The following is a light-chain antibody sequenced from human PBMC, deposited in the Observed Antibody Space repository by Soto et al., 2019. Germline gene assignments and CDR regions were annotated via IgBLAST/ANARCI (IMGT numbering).Light chain of an antibody. CDR3: QQCASSPLT. J-gene: IGKJ1*01. V-gene: IGKV3-20*01. CDR2: GAS. CDR1: QSVATIQ. Sequence: EIVLTQSPGTLSLSPGERATLFCRASQSVATIQVAWYQQKRGQAPRLLIGASSRSTGVPDRFIASGSGTDFTLTINRLEPEDFAVYYCQQCASSPLTFGRGTTVEIK.